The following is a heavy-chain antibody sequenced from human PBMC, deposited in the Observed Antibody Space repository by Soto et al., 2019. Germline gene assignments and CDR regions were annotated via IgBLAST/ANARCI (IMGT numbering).Heavy chain of an antibody. CDR1: GGSISSYY. CDR3: ARGGYSYGYSDY. D-gene: IGHD5-18*01. Sequence: SETLSLTCTVSGGSISSYYWSWIRQPAGKGLEWIGRIYTSGSTNYNPSLKSRVTMSVDTSKNQFSLKLSSVTAAHTAVYYCARGGYSYGYSDYWGQETLVTVSS. V-gene: IGHV4-4*07. J-gene: IGHJ4*02. CDR2: IYTSGST.